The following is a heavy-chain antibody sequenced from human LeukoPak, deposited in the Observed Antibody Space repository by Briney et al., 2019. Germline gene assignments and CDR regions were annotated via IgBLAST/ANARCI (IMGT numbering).Heavy chain of an antibody. D-gene: IGHD2-15*01. Sequence: SETLSLTCTVSGGSISSSSYYWGWIRQPPGKGLEWIGSIYYSGSTYYNPSLKSRVTISIDTSKNQFSLRLTSVTAADTAVYYCARLGGAFYYYYYMDVWGKGTTVTMSS. CDR3: ARLGGAFYYYYYMDV. CDR1: GGSISSSSYY. CDR2: IYYSGST. V-gene: IGHV4-39*01. J-gene: IGHJ6*03.